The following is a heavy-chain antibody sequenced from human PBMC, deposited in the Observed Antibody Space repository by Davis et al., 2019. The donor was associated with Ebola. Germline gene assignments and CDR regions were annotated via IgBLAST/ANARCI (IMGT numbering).Heavy chain of an antibody. CDR1: GYSFTSNW. J-gene: IGHJ4*02. D-gene: IGHD5-24*01. V-gene: IGHV5-51*01. Sequence: GESLKISCKASGYSFTSNWISWVRQMPGKGLEWMGMIYAGDSGTKYSPSFQGQVTMSADKSITTAYLQWSSLKASDTAMYYCARGTDGYNPGGYFDSWGQGTLVTVSS. CDR2: IYAGDSGT. CDR3: ARGTDGYNPGGYFDS.